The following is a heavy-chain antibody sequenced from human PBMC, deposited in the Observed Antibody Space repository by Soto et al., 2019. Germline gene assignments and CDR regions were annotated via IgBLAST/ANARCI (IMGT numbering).Heavy chain of an antibody. J-gene: IGHJ4*02. CDR3: AVLAVYGDYEDAC. CDR1: GYTFTSYA. CDR2: INAGNGNT. D-gene: IGHD4-17*01. V-gene: IGHV1-3*01. Sequence: QVPLVQSGAEVKKPGASVKVSCKASGYTFTSYAMHWVRQAPGQRLEWMGWINAGNGNTKYSQKFQGRVTITRDTSASTAYTELSSVRTEDAAVYYCAVLAVYGDYEDACWGQGTLVTVSS.